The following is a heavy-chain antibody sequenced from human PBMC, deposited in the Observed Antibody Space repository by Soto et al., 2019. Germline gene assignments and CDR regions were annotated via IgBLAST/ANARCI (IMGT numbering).Heavy chain of an antibody. J-gene: IGHJ4*02. V-gene: IGHV3-7*01. D-gene: IGHD3-10*01. Sequence: EVQLVESGGDLVQPGGSLRLSCAVSGFTFSHYLMTWVRQAPGKGLEWVANIKEDGSEKNYVDSVKGRFTISRDNAKNSLYLQMNSLRAEDTAVYYCARSGSEVDYWGQGTLVIVSS. CDR1: GFTFSHYL. CDR3: ARSGSEVDY. CDR2: IKEDGSEK.